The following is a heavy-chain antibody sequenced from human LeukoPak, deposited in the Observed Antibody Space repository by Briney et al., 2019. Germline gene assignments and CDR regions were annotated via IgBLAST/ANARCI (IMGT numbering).Heavy chain of an antibody. CDR2: INHSGST. V-gene: IGHV4-34*01. CDR3: ARVRTVTKRTLVDY. D-gene: IGHD4-17*01. J-gene: IGHJ4*02. CDR1: GGSFSGYY. Sequence: SETLSLTCAVYGGSFSGYYWSWIRQPPGKGLEWIGEINHSGSTNYNPSLKSRVTISVDTSKNQFSLKLSSVTAADTAVYYCARVRTVTKRTLVDYWGQGTLVTVSS.